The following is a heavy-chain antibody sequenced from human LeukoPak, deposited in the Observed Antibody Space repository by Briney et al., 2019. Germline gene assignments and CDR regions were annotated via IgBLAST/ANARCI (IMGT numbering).Heavy chain of an antibody. CDR2: LSYDGGNE. J-gene: IGHJ4*02. CDR1: GFTFSGHP. Sequence: GGSLRLSCAASGFTFSGHPMHWVRQAPGEGLEWVAVLSYDGGNEYHADSVKGRFAISRDNSKNTLYLQMNSLRAEDTAVYYCAKDRLRCLDYWGQGTLVTVSS. D-gene: IGHD4-17*01. CDR3: AKDRLRCLDY. V-gene: IGHV3-30*09.